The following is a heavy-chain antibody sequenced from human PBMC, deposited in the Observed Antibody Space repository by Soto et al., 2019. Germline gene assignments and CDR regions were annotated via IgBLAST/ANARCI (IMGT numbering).Heavy chain of an antibody. Sequence: PSETLSLTCAVSGGSISSGGYSWSWIRQPPGKGLEWIGYIYHSGSTYYNPSLKSRVTISVDRSKNQFSLKLSSVTAADTGVYYCARVQRGDYVPRRGLTGGALDYWGQGTLVTVYS. CDR1: GGSISSGGYS. J-gene: IGHJ4*02. CDR3: ARVQRGDYVPRRGLTGGALDY. D-gene: IGHD3-9*01. V-gene: IGHV4-30-2*01. CDR2: IYHSGST.